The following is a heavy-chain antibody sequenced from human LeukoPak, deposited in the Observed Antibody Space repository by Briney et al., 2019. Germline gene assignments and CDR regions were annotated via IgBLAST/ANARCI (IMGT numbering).Heavy chain of an antibody. Sequence: GASVKVSCKASGGTFSSYAISWVRQAPGQGLEWMGGIIPIFGTANYAQKIQGRVTITTDESTSTAYMELSSLRSEDTAVYYCARDTGSGYDREGRFDPWGQGTLVTVSS. J-gene: IGHJ5*02. V-gene: IGHV1-69*05. D-gene: IGHD5-12*01. CDR2: IIPIFGTA. CDR3: ARDTGSGYDREGRFDP. CDR1: GGTFSSYA.